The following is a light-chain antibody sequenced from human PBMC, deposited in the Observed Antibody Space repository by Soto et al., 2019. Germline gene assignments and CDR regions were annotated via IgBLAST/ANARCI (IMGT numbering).Light chain of an antibody. CDR3: QQYDTSAGT. V-gene: IGKV3-20*01. Sequence: EIVLTQSPGTLSLSPGERATLSCRASQSVRSRYLAWYQQIPGRAPRLLIYGASNRATGIPDRFSGSGSGTDFTLTVSRLEPADFAVYFCQQYDTSAGTFGQGTKVEIK. CDR1: QSVRSRY. J-gene: IGKJ1*01. CDR2: GAS.